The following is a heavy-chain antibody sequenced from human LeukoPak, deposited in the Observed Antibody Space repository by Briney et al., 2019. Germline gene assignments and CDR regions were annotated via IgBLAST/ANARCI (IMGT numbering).Heavy chain of an antibody. Sequence: ASVKVSCKASGYTLTSYGISWVRQAPGQGLEWMGWISAYNGNTRYAQKLQGRVTMTTDSSTSTAYMELRSLRSDDTAVYYCARGPIIDIVVIPAAADYYHMDVWGKGTTVTVSS. CDR1: GYTLTSYG. V-gene: IGHV1-18*01. J-gene: IGHJ6*03. CDR2: ISAYNGNT. D-gene: IGHD2-2*01. CDR3: ARGPIIDIVVIPAAADYYHMDV.